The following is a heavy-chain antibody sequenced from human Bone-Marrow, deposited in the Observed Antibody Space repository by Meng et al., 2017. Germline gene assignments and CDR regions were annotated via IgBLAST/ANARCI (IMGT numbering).Heavy chain of an antibody. Sequence: GESLKISCAASGFTFSNYAMSWVRQAPGKGLEWVSSVSATGVSTYYADSVRGRITVSRDNSKTMLYLQVNILSAEDTAIYYCAKPRASGSYSYYFDYWGQGTPVTVSS. CDR3: AKPRASGSYSYYFDY. V-gene: IGHV3-23*01. CDR2: VSATGVST. CDR1: GFTFSNYA. J-gene: IGHJ4*02. D-gene: IGHD1-26*01.